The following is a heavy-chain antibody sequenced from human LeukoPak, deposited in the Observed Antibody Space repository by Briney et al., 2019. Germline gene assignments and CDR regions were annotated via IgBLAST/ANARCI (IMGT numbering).Heavy chain of an antibody. CDR2: IYTSGST. CDR3: ARVGFLRTGYRRAFDI. D-gene: IGHD3-9*01. CDR1: GGSISSYY. V-gene: IGHV4-4*07. Sequence: SETLSLTCTVSGGSISSYYWSWIRQPAGKGLEWIGRIYTSGSTNYNPSLKSRVTMSVDTSKNQFSLKLSSVTAADTAVYYCARVGFLRTGYRRAFDIWGQGTMVTVSS. J-gene: IGHJ3*02.